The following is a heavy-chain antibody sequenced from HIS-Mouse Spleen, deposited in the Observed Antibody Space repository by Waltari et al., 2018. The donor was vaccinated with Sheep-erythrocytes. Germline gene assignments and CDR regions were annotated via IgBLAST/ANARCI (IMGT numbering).Heavy chain of an antibody. Sequence: QVQLVQSGAEVKKPGASVKVSCKASGNTFTGYHLHWVRQAPGQGLEWMGWINPNSGGTNSAQKFQGRVTMTRDTSISTAYMELSRLRSDDTAVYYCARDVPVTIFGVVIRYFDYWGQGTLVTVSS. D-gene: IGHD3-3*01. V-gene: IGHV1-2*02. CDR3: ARDVPVTIFGVVIRYFDY. CDR2: INPNSGGT. J-gene: IGHJ4*02. CDR1: GNTFTGYH.